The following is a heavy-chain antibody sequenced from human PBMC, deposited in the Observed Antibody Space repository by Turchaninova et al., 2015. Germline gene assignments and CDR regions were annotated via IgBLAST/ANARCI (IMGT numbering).Heavy chain of an antibody. CDR2: INHSGST. J-gene: IGHJ3*02. CDR1: GGSFSGYY. D-gene: IGHD2-15*01. V-gene: IGHV4-34*01. CDR3: AREPSGCSGGSCPRGAFDI. Sequence: QVQLQQWGAGLLRHPETLSLTCAVDGGSFSGYYWGGNRQPPGKGVGWIGEINHSGSTNYNPSLKSRVTISVDTSKNQFSLKLSSVTAADTAVYYCAREPSGCSGGSCPRGAFDIWGQGTMVTVSS.